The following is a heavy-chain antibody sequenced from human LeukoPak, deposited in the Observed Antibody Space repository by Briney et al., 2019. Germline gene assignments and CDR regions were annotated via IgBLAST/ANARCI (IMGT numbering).Heavy chain of an antibody. J-gene: IGHJ3*02. CDR1: GFTFSSYS. D-gene: IGHD3-9*01. CDR3: ARVLMYAFDI. V-gene: IGHV3-48*04. CDR2: ISSTGGTI. Sequence: GGSLRLSCAASGFTFSSYSMNWVRQAPGKGLEWVSYISSTGGTIKYADSVKGRFTISRDNAKNSLYLQMKSLRAEDTALYYCARVLMYAFDIWGQGTPVTVSS.